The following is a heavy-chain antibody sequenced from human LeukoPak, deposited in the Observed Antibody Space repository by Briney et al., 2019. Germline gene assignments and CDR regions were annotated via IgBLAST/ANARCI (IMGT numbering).Heavy chain of an antibody. Sequence: GRSLRLSCAASGFTFSTYAVHWVRQAPGRGLEWVTVISFDGNTKYFADSVRGRFTISRDNSKNTLYLQINGLRPEDTALYYCARGDILTGPYYFDYWGQGTLVTVSS. J-gene: IGHJ4*02. CDR1: GFTFSTYA. V-gene: IGHV3-30-3*01. D-gene: IGHD3-9*01. CDR2: ISFDGNTK. CDR3: ARGDILTGPYYFDY.